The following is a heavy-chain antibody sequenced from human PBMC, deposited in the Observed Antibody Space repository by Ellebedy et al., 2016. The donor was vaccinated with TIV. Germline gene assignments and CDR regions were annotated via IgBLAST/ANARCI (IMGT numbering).Heavy chain of an antibody. Sequence: GESLKISXAASGFIVSATYMSWVRQAPGKGLEWVSIIYPDDRIFYAGFARGRFSISRDKSKNTLYLQMNSLRADDTAVYYCARDSGFGVDTPYWGQGTPVTVSS. CDR2: IYPDDRI. CDR1: GFIVSATY. J-gene: IGHJ4*02. V-gene: IGHV3-53*01. CDR3: ARDSGFGVDTPY. D-gene: IGHD3-3*01.